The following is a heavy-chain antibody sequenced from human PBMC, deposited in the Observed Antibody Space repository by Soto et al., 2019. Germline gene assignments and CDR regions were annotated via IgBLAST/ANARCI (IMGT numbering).Heavy chain of an antibody. V-gene: IGHV1-3*01. J-gene: IGHJ4*02. CDR2: INAGNGDT. CDR3: ARYLMVRAVTVPGY. Sequence: QVQLVQSGVEVKKPGASVKVSCKASGYTFTSYAMHWVRQAPGQRLECMGWINAGNGDTRYSQKFQGRVTFTRDTSASTAYMDLGRLRSEDAAVYYCARYLMVRAVTVPGYWGQGTLVTVSP. D-gene: IGHD3-10*01. CDR1: GYTFTSYA.